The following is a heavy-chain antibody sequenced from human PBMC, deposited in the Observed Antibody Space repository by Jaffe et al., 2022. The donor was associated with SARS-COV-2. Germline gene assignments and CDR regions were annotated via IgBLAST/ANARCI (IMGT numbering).Heavy chain of an antibody. CDR2: IIPIFGTA. J-gene: IGHJ6*03. V-gene: IGHV1-69*01. CDR1: GGTFSSYA. Sequence: QVQLVQSGAEVKKPGSSVKVSCKASGGTFSSYAISWVRQAPGQGLEWMGGIIPIFGTANYAQKFQGRVTITADESTSTAYMELSSLRSEDTAVYYCARAPVQLERLSWFYYYYMDVWGKGTTVTVSS. CDR3: ARAPVQLERLSWFYYYYMDV. D-gene: IGHD1-1*01.